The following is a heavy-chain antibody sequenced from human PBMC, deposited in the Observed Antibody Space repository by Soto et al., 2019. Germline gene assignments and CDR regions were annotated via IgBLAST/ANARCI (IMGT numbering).Heavy chain of an antibody. J-gene: IGHJ4*02. CDR2: ISYDGSNK. CDR3: AKDHNLGFDY. CDR1: GFTFSSYG. Sequence: QVQLVESGGGVVQPGRSLRLSCAASGFTFSSYGMHWVRQAPGKGLEWVAVISYDGSNKYYADSVKGRFTISRDNSKNTLYLQMNSLRAEDTAVYYCAKDHNLGFDYWGQGTLVTVSS. D-gene: IGHD1-1*01. V-gene: IGHV3-30*18.